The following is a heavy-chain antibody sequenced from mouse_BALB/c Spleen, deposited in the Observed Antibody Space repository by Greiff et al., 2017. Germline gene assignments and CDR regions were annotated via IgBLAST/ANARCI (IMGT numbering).Heavy chain of an antibody. CDR2: ISSGSSTI. V-gene: IGHV5-17*02. J-gene: IGHJ1*01. D-gene: IGHD1-1*01. CDR1: GFTFSSFG. CDR3: ARSYGSPSYWYFDV. Sequence: EVQLVESGGGLVQPGGSRKLSCAASGFTFSSFGMHWVRQAPEKGLEWVAYISSGSSTIYYADTVKGRFTISRDNPKNTLFLQMTSLRSEDTAMYYCARSYGSPSYWYFDVWGAGTTLTVSS.